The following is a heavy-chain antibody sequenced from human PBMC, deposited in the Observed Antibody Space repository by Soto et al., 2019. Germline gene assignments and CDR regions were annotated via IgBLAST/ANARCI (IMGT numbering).Heavy chain of an antibody. J-gene: IGHJ4*02. CDR3: ARYRREAVAGYTLDN. CDR2: VYNSGRT. CDR1: GVSISSNY. V-gene: IGHV4-59*01. Sequence: SETLSLTCTVSGVSISSNYWTWIRQPPGKGLEWIGYVYNSGRTNYNPSLKSRVTISEDTSKSQFTLKVNSMPTADTAVYYCARYRREAVAGYTLDNWGQGILVTVSS. D-gene: IGHD6-13*01.